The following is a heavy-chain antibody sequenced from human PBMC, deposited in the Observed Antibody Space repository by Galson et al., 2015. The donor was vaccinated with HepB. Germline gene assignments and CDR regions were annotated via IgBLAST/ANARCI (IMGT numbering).Heavy chain of an antibody. CDR3: ALRLRFLEWTLDY. D-gene: IGHD3-3*01. CDR2: FDPEDGET. CDR1: GYTLTELS. Sequence: SVKVSCKVSGYTLTELSMHWVRQAPGKGLEWMGGFDPEDGETIYAQKFQGRVTMTEDTPTDTAYMELSSLRSEDTAVYYCALRLRFLEWTLDYWGQGTLVTVSS. J-gene: IGHJ4*02. V-gene: IGHV1-24*01.